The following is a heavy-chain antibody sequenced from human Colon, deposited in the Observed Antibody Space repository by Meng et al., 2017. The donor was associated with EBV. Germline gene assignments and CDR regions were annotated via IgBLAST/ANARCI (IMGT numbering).Heavy chain of an antibody. CDR1: GTSISTSNW. CDR2: IYHNGQT. D-gene: IGHD2-8*02. J-gene: IGHJ5*02. CDR3: ARDGGVTHIP. V-gene: IGHV4-4*02. Sequence: QVLLQGSGAGLLKPSGTLSLTCAVSGTSISTSNWWSWIRQSPGEGLEWIGAIYHNGQTNYNPSLKSRVSMSVDESKNEFSLNLKSVTAADTAVYYCARDGGVTHIPWGQGVLVTVSS.